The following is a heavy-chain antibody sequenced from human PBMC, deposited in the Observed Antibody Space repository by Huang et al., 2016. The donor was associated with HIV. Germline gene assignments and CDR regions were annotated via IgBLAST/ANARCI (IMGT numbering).Heavy chain of an antibody. CDR2: INTHTGSP. V-gene: IGHV7-4-1*02. CDR3: ACPTLTGESRDDF. CDR1: GYNITSYA. D-gene: IGHD1-20*01. Sequence: QVQLVQSGSELKKPGASVKVSCKASGYNITSYAMNWVRQAPGQGLEWMGWINTHTGSPAYAQGFTGRFVFSLDTSVNTAYLQITSLKAEDTAVYYCACPTLTGESRDDFWGQGTLVTVSS. J-gene: IGHJ4*02.